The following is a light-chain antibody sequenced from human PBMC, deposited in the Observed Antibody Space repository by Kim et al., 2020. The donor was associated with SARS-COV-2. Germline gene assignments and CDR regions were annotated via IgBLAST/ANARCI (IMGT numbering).Light chain of an antibody. CDR3: QSYDSSLSGWV. J-gene: IGLJ3*02. V-gene: IGLV1-40*01. CDR2: GNS. CDR1: SCNIGAGYD. Sequence: RGTSSCTGSSCNIGAGYDIHWYPQLPGTAPKLRIYGNSNRPSGVPDRCSGSKSGTSASLAITGLQAEDEADYYCQSYDSSLSGWVFGGGTQLTVL.